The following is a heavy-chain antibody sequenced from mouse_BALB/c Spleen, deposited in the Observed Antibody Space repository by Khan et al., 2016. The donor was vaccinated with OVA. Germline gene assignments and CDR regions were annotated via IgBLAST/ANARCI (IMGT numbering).Heavy chain of an antibody. CDR2: INPSNGRT. J-gene: IGHJ3*01. Sequence: QVQLKQSGAELVKPGASVKLSCKASGYTFTSYWMHWVKQRPGQGLEWIGEINPSNGRTNYTEKFKSKATLTVDNSSSTAYMQLSSLTSEDSAVYYCERGYGSSPFAYWGQGTLVTVSA. D-gene: IGHD1-1*01. V-gene: IGHV1S81*02. CDR3: ERGYGSSPFAY. CDR1: GYTFTSYW.